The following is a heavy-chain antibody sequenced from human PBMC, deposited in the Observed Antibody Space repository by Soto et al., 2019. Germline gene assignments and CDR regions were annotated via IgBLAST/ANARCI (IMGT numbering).Heavy chain of an antibody. V-gene: IGHV5-51*01. CDR1: GYSFTKYW. Sequence: EVQLAQSGAEVKKPGESLKISCQGSGYSFTKYWIGWVRQMPGKGLEWMGNIYPGDSDARYSASFQGQVIISADKSINAAYLQWRSPQASDRAIYDCARTYRGTNPPPNCYDYWGQGTLVTVSS. D-gene: IGHD1-26*01. J-gene: IGHJ4*02. CDR2: IYPGDSDA. CDR3: ARTYRGTNPPPNCYDY.